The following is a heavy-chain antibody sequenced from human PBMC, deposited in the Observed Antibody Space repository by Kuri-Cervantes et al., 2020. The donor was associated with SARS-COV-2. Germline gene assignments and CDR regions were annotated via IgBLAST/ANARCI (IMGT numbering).Heavy chain of an antibody. CDR2: INQDGSEK. CDR1: GFTFNTYN. CDR3: AKDLGYGDYSDAFDI. D-gene: IGHD4-17*01. J-gene: IGHJ3*02. V-gene: IGHV3-7*01. Sequence: GESLKISCTASGFTFNTYNMSWVRQAPGKGLEWVANINQDGSEKYCVDSVKGRFTISRDNSKNTLYLQMNSLRAEDTAVYYCAKDLGYGDYSDAFDIWGQGTMVTVSS.